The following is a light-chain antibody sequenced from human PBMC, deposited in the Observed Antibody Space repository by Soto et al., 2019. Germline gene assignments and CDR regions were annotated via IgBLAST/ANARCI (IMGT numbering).Light chain of an antibody. Sequence: EMVVTQSPGILSLSPGERATLSCRASQSVNSNYLAWYQQKPGQAPRLPIYGASSRATAVPDRFSGSGSGTHFTLIISRLEHEDSEVSYCPQYGTSPRTFGQGTKVAI. CDR1: QSVNSNY. J-gene: IGKJ1*01. CDR3: PQYGTSPRT. V-gene: IGKV3-20*01. CDR2: GAS.